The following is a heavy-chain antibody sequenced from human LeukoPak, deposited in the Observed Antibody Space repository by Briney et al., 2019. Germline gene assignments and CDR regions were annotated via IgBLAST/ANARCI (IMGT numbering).Heavy chain of an antibody. CDR3: AKPAAGYSSGWYDGPYYFDY. Sequence: GGSLRLSCAASGFTFSSYGMHRVRQAPGKGLEWVTFIRYDGSNKYYADSVKGRFTISRDNSKNTLYLQMNSLRAEDTAVYYCAKPAAGYSSGWYDGPYYFDYWGQGTLVTVSS. V-gene: IGHV3-30*02. CDR2: IRYDGSNK. CDR1: GFTFSSYG. J-gene: IGHJ4*02. D-gene: IGHD6-19*01.